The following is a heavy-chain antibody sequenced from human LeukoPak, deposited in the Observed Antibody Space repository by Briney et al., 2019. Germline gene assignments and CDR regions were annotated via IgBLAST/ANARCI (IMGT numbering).Heavy chain of an antibody. CDR2: ISSSSSYI. V-gene: IGHV3-21*01. D-gene: IGHD5-24*01. CDR1: GFTFSSYS. CDR3: ARGSRDGYNYGY. J-gene: IGHJ4*02. Sequence: PGGSLRPSCAASGFTFSSYSMNWVRQAPGKGLEWVSSISSSSSYIYYADSVKGRFTISRDNAKNSLYLQMNSLRAEDTAVYYCARGSRDGYNYGYWGQGTLVTVSS.